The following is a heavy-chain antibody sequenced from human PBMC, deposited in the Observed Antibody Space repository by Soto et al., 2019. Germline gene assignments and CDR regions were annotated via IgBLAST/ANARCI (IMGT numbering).Heavy chain of an antibody. CDR1: GGSISSSSYY. D-gene: IGHD3-10*01. CDR3: ASTISLRGSGSYRPNY. V-gene: IGHV4-39*01. Sequence: SETLSLTCTVSGGSISSSSYYWGWIRQPPGKGLEWIGSIYYSGSTYYNPSLKSRVTISVDTSKNQFSLKLSSVTAADTAVYYCASTISLRGSGSYRPNYWGQGTLVTVSS. J-gene: IGHJ4*02. CDR2: IYYSGST.